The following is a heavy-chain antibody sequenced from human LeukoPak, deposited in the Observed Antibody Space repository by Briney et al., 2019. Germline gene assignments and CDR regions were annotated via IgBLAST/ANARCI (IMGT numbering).Heavy chain of an antibody. CDR2: IYHSGST. CDR3: VRGHLVGGWFKYDAFDI. CDR1: GGSISSYY. J-gene: IGHJ3*02. Sequence: SEILSLTCTVSGGSISSYYWSWIRQPPGKGMEWIGYIYHSGSTNYNPSLKSRVTISIDTSRKHFSLKLSSVTAADTAVYYCVRGHLVGGWFKYDAFDIWGQGTMVTVSS. D-gene: IGHD6-19*01. V-gene: IGHV4-59*01.